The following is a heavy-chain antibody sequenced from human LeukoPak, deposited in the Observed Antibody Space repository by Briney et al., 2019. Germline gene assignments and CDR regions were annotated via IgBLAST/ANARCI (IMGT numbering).Heavy chain of an antibody. V-gene: IGHV3-23*01. J-gene: IGHJ4*02. Sequence: GGSLRLSCAASGFTLSSYAMSWVRQAPGKGLEWVSAISGSGGSTYYADSVKGRFTISRDNSKNTLYLQMNSLRAEDTAVYYCAKDPYYDSSGYYFGYYFDYWGQGTLVTVSS. CDR2: ISGSGGST. D-gene: IGHD3-22*01. CDR3: AKDPYYDSSGYYFGYYFDY. CDR1: GFTLSSYA.